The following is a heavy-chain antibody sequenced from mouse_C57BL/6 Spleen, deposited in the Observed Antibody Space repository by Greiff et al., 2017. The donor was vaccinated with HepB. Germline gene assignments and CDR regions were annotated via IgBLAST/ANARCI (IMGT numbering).Heavy chain of an antibody. CDR3: ARGSTAQATHFAY. V-gene: IGHV1-82*01. CDR2: IYPGDGDT. D-gene: IGHD3-2*02. Sequence: QVQLQQSGPELVKPGASVKISCKASGYAFSSSWMNWVKQRPGKGLEWIGRIYPGDGDTNYNGKFKGKATLTADKSSSTAYMQLSSLTSEDSAVYFCARGSTAQATHFAYWGQGTLVTVSA. J-gene: IGHJ3*01. CDR1: GYAFSSSW.